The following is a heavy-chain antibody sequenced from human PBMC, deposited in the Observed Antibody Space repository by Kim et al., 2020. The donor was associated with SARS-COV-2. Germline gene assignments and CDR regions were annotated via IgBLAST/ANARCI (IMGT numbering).Heavy chain of an antibody. J-gene: IGHJ3*02. Sequence: SETLSLTCTVSGGSITSSDYYWGWIRQPPGKGLQWVGSIYYSGSTYYNPSLKSRVTISVDTSKNQFSLKLNSVTAADTAMFYCTRGIVVVTTDDLKFDAFDIWGQGTMVSVSS. CDR1: GGSITSSDYY. D-gene: IGHD3-22*01. CDR3: TRGIVVVTTDDLKFDAFDI. CDR2: IYYSGST. V-gene: IGHV4-39*01.